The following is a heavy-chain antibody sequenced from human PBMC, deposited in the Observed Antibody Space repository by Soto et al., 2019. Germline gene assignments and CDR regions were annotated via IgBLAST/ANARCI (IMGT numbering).Heavy chain of an antibody. J-gene: IGHJ4*02. Sequence: QITLKESGPPLLNPTQTLTLTCTFSGFSLSTSGVGVGWIRQPPGKALESLALIYWDNDRRYNPSLKSRLAITNDNSKNQVVLTMANVDPMDTATYYCAHRRGGHDWNDGDFDYWGQGTLVTVSS. CDR3: AHRRGGHDWNDGDFDY. CDR1: GFSLSTSGVG. CDR2: IYWDNDR. V-gene: IGHV2-5*02. D-gene: IGHD1-1*01.